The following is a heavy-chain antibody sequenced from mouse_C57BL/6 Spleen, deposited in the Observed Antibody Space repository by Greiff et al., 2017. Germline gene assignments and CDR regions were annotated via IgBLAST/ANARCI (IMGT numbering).Heavy chain of an antibody. D-gene: IGHD3-3*01. V-gene: IGHV1-53*01. J-gene: IGHJ3*01. Sequence: VQLQQPGTELVKPGASVKLSCKASGYTFTSYWMHWVKQRPGQGLEWIGNINPSNGGTNYNEEFKSKDTLTVDKSSSTAYMQLSSLTSEYSAVYYCARLSRGPTWFAYWGQGTLVTVSA. CDR2: INPSNGGT. CDR3: ARLSRGPTWFAY. CDR1: GYTFTSYW.